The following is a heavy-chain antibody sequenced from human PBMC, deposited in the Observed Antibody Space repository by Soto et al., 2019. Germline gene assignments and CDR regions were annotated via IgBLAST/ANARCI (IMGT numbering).Heavy chain of an antibody. CDR1: GFTFSAYW. CDR3: ARDESRVYYRDV. J-gene: IGHJ6*03. V-gene: IGHV3-7*01. Sequence: EVQLVESGGGLVQPGGSLRLSCAASGFTFSAYWISWVRQAPGKVLEWVANIKHDGSERYYMDSVKGRFTISRDNAKDSLYLQMNSRRAEGTAVYYCARDESRVYYRDVWGKGTTVTVSS. CDR2: IKHDGSER.